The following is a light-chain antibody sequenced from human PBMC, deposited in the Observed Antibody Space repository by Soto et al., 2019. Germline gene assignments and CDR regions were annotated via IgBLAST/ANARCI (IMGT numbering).Light chain of an antibody. V-gene: IGKV4-1*01. J-gene: IGKJ4*01. Sequence: DIVLTQSPDSLTVSLGERATINCKSSQSPLSNNKNFIGWFQKRPGQPPKVLFSWSSTRESGVPDRFAGSGSGTDFTLTISNLQAEDVAVYYCQQHYSAPLTFGGGTKVEIK. CDR1: QSPLSNNKNF. CDR2: WSS. CDR3: QQHYSAPLT.